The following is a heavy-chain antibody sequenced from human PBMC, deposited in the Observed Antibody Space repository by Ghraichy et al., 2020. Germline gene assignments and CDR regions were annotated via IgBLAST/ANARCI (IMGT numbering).Heavy chain of an antibody. CDR3: AREGDI. J-gene: IGHJ3*02. CDR2: ISSSSSYI. V-gene: IGHV3-21*01. Sequence: GVLNISCAASGFTFSTYTMNWVRQAPGKGLEWVSSISSSSSYIYYADSVKGRFTISRDNAKNSLYLQMNSLRVEDTAVYYCAREGDIWGQGTMVTVSA. CDR1: GFTFSTYT.